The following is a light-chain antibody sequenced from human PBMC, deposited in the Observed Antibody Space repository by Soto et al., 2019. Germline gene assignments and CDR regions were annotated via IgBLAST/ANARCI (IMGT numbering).Light chain of an antibody. CDR2: DAS. CDR3: QQYNSYPGT. J-gene: IGKJ1*01. Sequence: DIQMTQSPSTLSASVGDRVTITCRASQSISSWLAWYQQKPGKAPKLLIYDASSLESGVPSRFSGSGSGTEFTLTISSLQPDDFATYYCQQYNSYPGTCGQGTKVEI. CDR1: QSISSW. V-gene: IGKV1-5*01.